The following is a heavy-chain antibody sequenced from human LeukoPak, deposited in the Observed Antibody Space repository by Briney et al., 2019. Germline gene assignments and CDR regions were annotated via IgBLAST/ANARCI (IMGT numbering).Heavy chain of an antibody. V-gene: IGHV3-21*01. Sequence: GGSLRLSCAASGFTVSDNYMTWVRQAPGKGLEWVSSISSSSSYIYYADSVKGRFTISRANAHNSLYLQMNGLRAEDTAVYNCARQWLQSSFDYWGQGTLVTVSS. CDR2: ISSSSSYI. J-gene: IGHJ4*02. CDR1: GFTVSDNY. CDR3: ARQWLQSSFDY. D-gene: IGHD5-24*01.